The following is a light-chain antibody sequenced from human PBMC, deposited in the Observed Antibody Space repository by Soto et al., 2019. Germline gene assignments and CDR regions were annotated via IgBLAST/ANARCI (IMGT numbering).Light chain of an antibody. Sequence: DIQMTQSPSTLSPSVGDRVTITCRASQGISRWLAWYQQKPGKAPKLLIYKASTLKSGVPSRFSGSGSGTEFTLTISSLQPDDFATYYCQHYNSYSEAFGQGTKVDI. V-gene: IGKV1-5*03. CDR1: QGISRW. CDR3: QHYNSYSEA. J-gene: IGKJ1*01. CDR2: KAS.